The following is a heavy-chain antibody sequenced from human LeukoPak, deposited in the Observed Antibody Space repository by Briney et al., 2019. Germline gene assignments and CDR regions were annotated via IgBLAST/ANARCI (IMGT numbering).Heavy chain of an antibody. CDR1: GFTFRSSI. V-gene: IGHV3-23*01. CDR2: ISAGGTGT. J-gene: IGHJ4*02. D-gene: IGHD3-10*01. Sequence: GTSLRLSCGGSGFTFRSSIMNWVRQAPKTGLQWVATISAGGTGTHYADSVRGRFTISRDNSKNTLYLQMNDLRAEDTAVYYCAIMFYYGSGSPFDYWGQGTLVTVSS. CDR3: AIMFYYGSGSPFDY.